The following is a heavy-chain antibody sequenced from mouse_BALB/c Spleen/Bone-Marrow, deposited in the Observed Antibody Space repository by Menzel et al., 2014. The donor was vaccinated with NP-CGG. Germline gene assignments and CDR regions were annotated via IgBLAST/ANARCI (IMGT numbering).Heavy chain of an antibody. Sequence: LQQSGSELVRPGTSVKPSCKASGYTFTSYWMHWVKQRPGQGLEWIGNIYPFSGSSNYDEKFKSKATLTVDTSSSTAYMQLSSLTSEDSAVYYCTRSPNTTVVAETMDCWGQGTSVTVSS. J-gene: IGHJ4*01. CDR3: TRSPNTTVVAETMDC. D-gene: IGHD1-1*01. V-gene: IGHV1S22*01. CDR2: IYPFSGSS. CDR1: GYTFTSYW.